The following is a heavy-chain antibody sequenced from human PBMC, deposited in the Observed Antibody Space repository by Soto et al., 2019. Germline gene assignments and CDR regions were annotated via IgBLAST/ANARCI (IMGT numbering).Heavy chain of an antibody. J-gene: IGHJ5*02. V-gene: IGHV3-74*01. CDR1: GFTFRNYW. D-gene: IGHD3-16*01. Sequence: EVQLVESGGGLVQPGGSLRLSCAASGFTFRNYWMHWVRQAPGKGLWLVSQINNDGSSTTYADSVKGRFTSSRDNAKNTLYLQMNSLRVEDTGVYYCVRDSWGVHHWGQVTLVTVSS. CDR3: VRDSWGVHH. CDR2: INNDGSST.